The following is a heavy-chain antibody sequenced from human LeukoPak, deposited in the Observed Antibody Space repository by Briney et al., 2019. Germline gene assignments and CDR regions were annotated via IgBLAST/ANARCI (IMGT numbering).Heavy chain of an antibody. J-gene: IGHJ6*03. CDR2: ISYDGSNK. V-gene: IGHV3-30*04. CDR1: GFTFSSYA. CDR3: AKVVEGKYYYYYYYMDV. D-gene: IGHD2-21*01. Sequence: GRSLRLSCAASGFTFSSYAMHWVRQAPSKGLEWVAVISYDGSNKYYADSVKGRFTISRDNSKNTLYLQMNSLRAEDTAVYYCAKVVEGKYYYYYYYMDVWGKGTTVTVSS.